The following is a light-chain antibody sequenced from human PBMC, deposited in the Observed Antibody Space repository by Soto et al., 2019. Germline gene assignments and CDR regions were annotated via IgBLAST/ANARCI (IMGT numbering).Light chain of an antibody. Sequence: QSVLKQPPSVSAAPGPTVTLSCSGSSSKIGLNYVSLYQHLPGTAPKLLMYDNDKRPSGIPDRFSGYKSGTSANLGITGLEIGDEADYDWGAWDNSLSVVVFGGGTKLTVL. J-gene: IGLJ2*01. CDR3: GAWDNSLSVVV. CDR1: SSKIGLNY. V-gene: IGLV1-51*01. CDR2: DND.